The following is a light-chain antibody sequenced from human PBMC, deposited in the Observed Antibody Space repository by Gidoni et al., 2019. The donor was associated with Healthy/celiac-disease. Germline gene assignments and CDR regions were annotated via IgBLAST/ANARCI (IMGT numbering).Light chain of an antibody. Sequence: DIQMTQSPSSVSASVGDRVTITCRASQGISSWLAWYQQKPGKAPNLLIYATSILLSGVPSRFSGSRSGTEFTLTISSLQPEDFATYYCQQANTYPYSFXEXTKVEIK. CDR2: ATS. CDR3: QQANTYPYS. V-gene: IGKV1-12*01. J-gene: IGKJ4*01. CDR1: QGISSW.